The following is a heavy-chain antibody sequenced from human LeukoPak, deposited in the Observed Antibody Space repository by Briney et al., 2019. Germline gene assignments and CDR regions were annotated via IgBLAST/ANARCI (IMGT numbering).Heavy chain of an antibody. V-gene: IGHV1-69*13. J-gene: IGHJ4*02. CDR2: IIPIFGTA. D-gene: IGHD2/OR15-2a*01. CDR3: ARGPRPPLGEGYAYFYFDY. CDR1: GGTFSSYA. Sequence: ASVKVSCKASGGTFSSYAISWVRQAPGQGLEWMGGIIPIFGTAYYAQKFQGRVTITADESTSTAYMELSSLRSEDTAVYYCARGPRPPLGEGYAYFYFDYWGQGTLVTVSS.